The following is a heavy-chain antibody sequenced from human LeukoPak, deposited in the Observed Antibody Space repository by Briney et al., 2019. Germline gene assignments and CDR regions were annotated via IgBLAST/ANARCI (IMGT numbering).Heavy chain of an antibody. Sequence: SETLSLTCAVYGGSFSGYYWSWIGHPPGKRLEWRGEINHSGGTNNNPSLNSRVTISVDKSKNQFSLNLSSVTAADTSVYYCAREDRSGSYYKVFDYWGQGTLVTVSS. CDR1: GGSFSGYY. D-gene: IGHD3-10*01. J-gene: IGHJ4*02. CDR2: INHSGGT. V-gene: IGHV4-34*01. CDR3: AREDRSGSYYKVFDY.